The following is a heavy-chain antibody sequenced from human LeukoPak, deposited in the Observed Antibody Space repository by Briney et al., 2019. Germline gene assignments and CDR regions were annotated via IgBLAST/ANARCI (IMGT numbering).Heavy chain of an antibody. V-gene: IGHV3-23*01. CDR3: ARDLSIVVVVAATPLGY. Sequence: GGSLRLSCAASGLTFSSYAMSWVRQAPGKGLEWVSAISGSAGSTYYADSVKGRFTISRDNSKNTLYLQMNSLRAEDTAVYYCARDLSIVVVVAATPLGYWGQGTLVTVSS. J-gene: IGHJ4*02. CDR1: GLTFSSYA. D-gene: IGHD2-15*01. CDR2: ISGSAGST.